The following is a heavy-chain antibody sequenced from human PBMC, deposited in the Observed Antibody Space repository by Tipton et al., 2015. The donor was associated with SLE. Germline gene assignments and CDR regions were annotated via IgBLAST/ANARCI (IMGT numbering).Heavy chain of an antibody. CDR1: NGSIGSDY. CDR3: ARIVGYGRSDYYNGMDV. V-gene: IGHV4-59*01. Sequence: TLSLTCSVSNGSIGSDYWTWIRQPPGKGLEWIGYKYYSGGTNSNPSLRSRVTISIDMSKNQFSLKLSSVTAADTAVYYCARIVGYGRSDYYNGMDVWGQGTTVTVSS. D-gene: IGHD2-15*01. CDR2: KYYSGGT. J-gene: IGHJ6*02.